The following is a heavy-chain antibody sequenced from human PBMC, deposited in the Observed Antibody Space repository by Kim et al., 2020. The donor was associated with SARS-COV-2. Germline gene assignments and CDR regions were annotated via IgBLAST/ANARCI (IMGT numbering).Heavy chain of an antibody. J-gene: IGHJ4*02. CDR1: GFTFSHYA. V-gene: IGHV3-23*01. D-gene: IGHD2-2*01. CDR2: ISDSGDYT. Sequence: GGSLRLSCAASGFTFSHYAMSWVRQAPGKGLEWVSGISDSGDYTFYADSVKGHFTISRDNSKNTLFLQMNSLRAEDTAVYYCAKWREYCSTTTCFQNFDYGGQGNLVTVSS. CDR3: AKWREYCSTTTCFQNFDY.